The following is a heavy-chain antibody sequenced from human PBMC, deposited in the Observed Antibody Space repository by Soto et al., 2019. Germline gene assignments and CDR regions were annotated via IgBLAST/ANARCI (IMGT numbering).Heavy chain of an antibody. CDR3: ATSYSDFWSGAS. Sequence: QVQLVESGGGLVKPGGSLRLSCAASGFTLSDYYMSWIRQAPGKVLEWVSYMSSGGSIRYYADSVKGRSTISRDNAKNSRYLQMNRLRAEDTAVYYCATSYSDFWSGASWGQGTLVTVSS. CDR1: GFTLSDYY. J-gene: IGHJ5*02. D-gene: IGHD3-3*01. CDR2: MSSGGSIR. V-gene: IGHV3-11*01.